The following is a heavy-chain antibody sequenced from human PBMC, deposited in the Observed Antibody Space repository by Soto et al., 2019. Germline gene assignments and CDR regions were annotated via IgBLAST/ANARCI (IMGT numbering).Heavy chain of an antibody. Sequence: EVQLVESGGVVVQPGGSLRLSCAASGFTFDDYAMHWVRQAPGKGLEWVSLISWDGGRTYYADSVKGRFTISRDNSKNSRYLQMNSLRAEDTALYYCAKDSVVSIAAKLCGMDVWGQGTTFTVSS. D-gene: IGHD6-25*01. CDR2: ISWDGGRT. CDR3: AKDSVVSIAAKLCGMDV. J-gene: IGHJ6*02. CDR1: GFTFDDYA. V-gene: IGHV3-43D*04.